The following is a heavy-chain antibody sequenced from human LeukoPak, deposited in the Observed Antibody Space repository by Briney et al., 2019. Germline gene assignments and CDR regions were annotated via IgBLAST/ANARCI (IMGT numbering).Heavy chain of an antibody. V-gene: IGHV1-69*05. J-gene: IGHJ4*02. CDR1: GGTFSSYA. Sequence: ASVKVSCKASGGTFSSYAISWVRQAPGQGLEWMGGIIPIFGTANYAQKFQGRVTITTDESTNTAHMELSSLRSEDTAVYYCARGDYDSSGYPTPDFDYWGQGTLVTVSS. CDR2: IIPIFGTA. D-gene: IGHD3-22*01. CDR3: ARGDYDSSGYPTPDFDY.